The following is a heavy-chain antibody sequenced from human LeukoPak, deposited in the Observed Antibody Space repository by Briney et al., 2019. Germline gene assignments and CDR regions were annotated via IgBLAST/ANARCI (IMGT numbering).Heavy chain of an antibody. Sequence: GGSLRLSCAASGFSVSNNYMSWVRQAPGKGLEWVSVIYSGGSTFYADSVKGRFTISRDNSKNTLYLQMNSLRAEATAVYYCASDSYSPEYFQHRGQGTLVTVSS. CDR3: ASDSYSPEYFQH. CDR1: GFSVSNNY. D-gene: IGHD2-15*01. CDR2: IYSGGST. V-gene: IGHV3-66*01. J-gene: IGHJ1*01.